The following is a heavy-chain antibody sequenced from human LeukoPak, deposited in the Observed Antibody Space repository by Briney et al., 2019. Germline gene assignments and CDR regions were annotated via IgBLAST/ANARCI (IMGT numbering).Heavy chain of an antibody. V-gene: IGHV4-61*01. Sequence: PSETLSLTCTVSGYSISSGYYWGWIRQPPGKGLEWIGYIHYSGSTNYNPSLKSRVTISADASKNQFSLKLSSVTAAGTAVYYCARAAYYYGSGTYYPDAFDIWGQGTMVTVSS. CDR3: ARAAYYYGSGTYYPDAFDI. CDR1: GYSISSGYY. J-gene: IGHJ3*02. D-gene: IGHD3-10*01. CDR2: IHYSGST.